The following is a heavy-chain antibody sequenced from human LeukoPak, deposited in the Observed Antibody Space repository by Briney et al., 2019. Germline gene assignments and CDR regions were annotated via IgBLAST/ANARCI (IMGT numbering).Heavy chain of an antibody. CDR2: INHSGST. CDR1: GGSFSGYY. Sequence: SETLSLTCAVYGGSFSGYYWSWIRQPPGKGLEWIGEINHSGSTNYNPSLKSRVTISVDTSKNQFSLKLSSVTAADTAAYYCARGRGYSYGFWFDPWGQGTLVTVSS. J-gene: IGHJ5*02. D-gene: IGHD5-18*01. V-gene: IGHV4-34*01. CDR3: ARGRGYSYGFWFDP.